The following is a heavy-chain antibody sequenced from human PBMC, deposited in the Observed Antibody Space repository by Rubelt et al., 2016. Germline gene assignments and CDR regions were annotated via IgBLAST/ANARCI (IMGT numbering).Heavy chain of an antibody. D-gene: IGHD6-6*01. CDR2: INHSGST. J-gene: IGHJ4*02. Sequence: QVQLQQWGAGLLKPSETLSLTCAVYGGSFSGYYWSWIRQPPGKGLEWIGEINHSGSTNYHPSLKGRVTISVDTSKNQFSLKLSSVTAADTAVYYCARLTPLEIAARPGSQGLDYWGQGTLVTVSS. CDR1: GGSFSGYY. CDR3: ARLTPLEIAARPGSQGLDY. V-gene: IGHV4-34*01.